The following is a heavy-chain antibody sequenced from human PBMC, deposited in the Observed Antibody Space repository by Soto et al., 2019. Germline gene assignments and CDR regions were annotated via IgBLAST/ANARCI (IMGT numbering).Heavy chain of an antibody. CDR2: IWYDGSNK. CDR3: ARDPDGITMVRGVILGYYGMDV. D-gene: IGHD3-10*01. J-gene: IGHJ6*02. CDR1: GFTFSSYG. V-gene: IGHV3-33*01. Sequence: GGSLRLSCAASGFTFSSYGMHWVRQAPGKGLEWVAVIWYDGSNKYYADSVKGRFTISRDNSKNTQYLQMNSLRAEDTAVYYCARDPDGITMVRGVILGYYGMDVWGQGTTVTVSS.